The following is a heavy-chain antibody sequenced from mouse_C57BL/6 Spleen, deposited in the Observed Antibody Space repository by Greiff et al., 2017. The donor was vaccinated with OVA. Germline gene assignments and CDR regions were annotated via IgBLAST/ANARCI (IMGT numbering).Heavy chain of an antibody. CDR1: GYSFTGYY. V-gene: IGHV1-42*01. J-gene: IGHJ4*01. Sequence: VQLQQSGPELVKPGASVKISCKASGYSFTGYYMNWVKQSPEKSLEWIGEINPSTGGTTYNQKFKAKATLTVDKSSSTAYMQLKSLTSEDSAVYYCARGGLRMDYWGQGTSVTVSS. CDR3: ARGGLRMDY. D-gene: IGHD1-1*01. CDR2: INPSTGGT.